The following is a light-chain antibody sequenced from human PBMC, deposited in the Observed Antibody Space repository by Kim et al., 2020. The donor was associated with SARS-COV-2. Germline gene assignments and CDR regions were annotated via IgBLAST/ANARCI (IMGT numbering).Light chain of an antibody. CDR3: QQYNSYPWT. Sequence: GDRVTITGRASQSISSWLTWDQQKPGKAPKLLIYDASSLESGVPSRFSGSGSGTEFTLTTSSLQPDDFATYYCQQYNSYPWTFGQGTKVDIK. J-gene: IGKJ1*01. CDR2: DAS. CDR1: QSISSW. V-gene: IGKV1-5*01.